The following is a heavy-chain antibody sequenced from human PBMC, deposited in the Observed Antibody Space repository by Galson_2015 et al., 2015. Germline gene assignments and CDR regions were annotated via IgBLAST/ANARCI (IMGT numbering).Heavy chain of an antibody. CDR2: ISSSGSTI. Sequence: SLRLSCAASGFTFSDYYMSWIRQAPGKGLEWVSYISSSGSTIYYAVSVKGRFTISRDNAKNSLYLQMNSLRAKDKAVYYCARDLRYGTDTFDLWGQGTMVTVSS. CDR1: GFTFSDYY. CDR3: ARDLRYGTDTFDL. V-gene: IGHV3-11*01. J-gene: IGHJ3*01. D-gene: IGHD4-17*01.